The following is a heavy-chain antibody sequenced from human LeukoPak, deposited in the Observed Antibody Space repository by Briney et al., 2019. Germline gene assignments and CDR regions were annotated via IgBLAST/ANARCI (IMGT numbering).Heavy chain of an antibody. Sequence: SETLSLTCIVSGASISNSSHYWGWIRQPPGKGLEWIGSIYYSGSTYYNPSLKSRVTISVDTSKNQFSLKLSSVTAADTAVYYCAKGSRGYDILTGYYPPGWYFDLWGRGTLVTVSS. CDR2: IYYSGST. V-gene: IGHV4-39*01. D-gene: IGHD3-9*01. J-gene: IGHJ2*01. CDR1: GASISNSSHY. CDR3: AKGSRGYDILTGYYPPGWYFDL.